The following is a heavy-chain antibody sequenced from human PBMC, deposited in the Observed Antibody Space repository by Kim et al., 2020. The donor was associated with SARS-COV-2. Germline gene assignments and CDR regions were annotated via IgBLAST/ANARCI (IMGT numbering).Heavy chain of an antibody. CDR1: GLTFSNSA. CDR2: ISGHAVAT. CDR3: VVHTCSSASCLTNAYFDQ. V-gene: IGHV3-23*01. J-gene: IGHJ4*02. Sequence: GGSLRLSCAVSGLTFSNSAMSWVRQAPGKGLDWVSTISGHAVATYYSHYVRGRFTISRDNSKDTLFLQMDSLRAEDTAVYYCVVHTCSSASCLTNAYFDQWGQGALVTVSS. D-gene: IGHD2-2*01.